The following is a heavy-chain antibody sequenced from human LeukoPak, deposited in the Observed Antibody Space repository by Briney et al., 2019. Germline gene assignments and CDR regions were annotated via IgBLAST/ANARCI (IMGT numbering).Heavy chain of an antibody. Sequence: KPSETLSLTCTVSGGSISSSSYYWGWIRQPPGKGLEWIGSIYYSGSTYYNPSLKSRVTISVDTSKNQLSLKLSSVTAADTAVYYCASRPWGISVGHPRGPKMSEPDDYWGQGTLVTVSS. D-gene: IGHD6-13*01. J-gene: IGHJ4*02. V-gene: IGHV4-39*01. CDR2: IYYSGST. CDR1: GGSISSSSYY. CDR3: ASRPWGISVGHPRGPKMSEPDDY.